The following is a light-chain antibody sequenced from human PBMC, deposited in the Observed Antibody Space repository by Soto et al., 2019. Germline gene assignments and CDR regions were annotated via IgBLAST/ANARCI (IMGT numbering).Light chain of an antibody. CDR3: QQRSNWPPLT. CDR1: QSVGSY. Sequence: EIAVTQSPATLSLSPGERATLSCRTSQSVGSYLAWYQKKPGQAPRLLIYDASNRATGIPARFSGGGSGRDFTLTISSLEPEDFAVYYCQQRSNWPPLTFGEGPRWRS. J-gene: IGKJ4*01. CDR2: DAS. V-gene: IGKV3-11*02.